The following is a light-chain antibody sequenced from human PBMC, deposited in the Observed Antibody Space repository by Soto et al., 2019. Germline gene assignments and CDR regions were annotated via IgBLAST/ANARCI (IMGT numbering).Light chain of an antibody. CDR2: TNN. V-gene: IGLV1-44*01. Sequence: QSVLTQPPSASGTPGQRVTISCSGSSSNIGSNPVNWYQQLPGTAPKLLIYTNNQRPSGVPDRFSGSKSGTSASLAISGLQSEEEADYYCAAWDDSLNGVVFGGGTKLTVL. J-gene: IGLJ2*01. CDR1: SSNIGSNP. CDR3: AAWDDSLNGVV.